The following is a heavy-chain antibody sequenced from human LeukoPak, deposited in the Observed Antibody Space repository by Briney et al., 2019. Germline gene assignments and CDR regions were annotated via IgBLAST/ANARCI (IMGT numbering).Heavy chain of an antibody. V-gene: IGHV4-61*08. CDR2: IYYSGSI. J-gene: IGHJ4*02. D-gene: IGHD1-26*01. CDR1: GGSVSSGGYY. CDR3: ARSKWELLDY. Sequence: PSETLSLTCTVSGGSVSSGGYYWSWIRQTPGKGLEWIGYIYYSGSINYNPSLKSRVTISVDTSKNQFSLKLSSVTAADTAVYYCARSKWELLDYWGQGTLVTVSS.